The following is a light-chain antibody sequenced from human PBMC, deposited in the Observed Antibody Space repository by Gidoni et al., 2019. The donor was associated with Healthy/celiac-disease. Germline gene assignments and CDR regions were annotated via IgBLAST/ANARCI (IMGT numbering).Light chain of an antibody. Sequence: DIQMTQSPSSLSASVGDRVTITCRASQSISSYLNWYQQKPGKAPKLLIYAASSLQSGVPSRFSGSGSGTDFTLTISSLQPEDFVTYYCQQSYSTPWTFGQXTKVEIK. J-gene: IGKJ1*01. CDR2: AAS. CDR3: QQSYSTPWT. V-gene: IGKV1-39*01. CDR1: QSISSY.